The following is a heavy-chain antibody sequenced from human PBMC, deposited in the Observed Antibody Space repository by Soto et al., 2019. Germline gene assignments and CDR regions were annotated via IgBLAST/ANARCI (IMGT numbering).Heavy chain of an antibody. CDR1: GFTFSSYA. V-gene: IGHV3-23*01. D-gene: IGHD3-3*01. Sequence: GGSLRLSCAASGFTFSSYAMSWVRQAPGKGLEWVSAISGSGGSTYYADSVKGRFTISRDNSKNTLYLQMNSLRAEDTAVYYCAKAVPGSYDFWSGYAMDVWGQGTTVTVSS. CDR2: ISGSGGST. CDR3: AKAVPGSYDFWSGYAMDV. J-gene: IGHJ6*02.